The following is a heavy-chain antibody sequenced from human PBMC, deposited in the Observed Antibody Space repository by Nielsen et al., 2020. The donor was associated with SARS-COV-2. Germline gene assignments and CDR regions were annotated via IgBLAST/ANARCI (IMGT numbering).Heavy chain of an antibody. CDR2: MSPSSGKT. Sequence: ASVKVSCKASADTFTSYDINWLRQATGQRLEWMGRMSPSSGKTDYAQKFQGRVRMTRNTSINTAYMELSSLRSDDTAVYYCVYQLPTGLLDYWGQGTLVTVFS. CDR3: VYQLPTGLLDY. CDR1: ADTFTSYD. V-gene: IGHV1-8*01. D-gene: IGHD2-2*01. J-gene: IGHJ4*02.